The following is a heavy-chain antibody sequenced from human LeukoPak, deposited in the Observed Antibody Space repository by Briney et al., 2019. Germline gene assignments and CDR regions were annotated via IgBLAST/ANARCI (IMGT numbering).Heavy chain of an antibody. Sequence: SETLSLTCTVSGGSISSGGYYWSWIRQPPGKGLEWIGEIYHSGSTNYNPSLKSRVTISVDKSKNQFSLKLSSVTAADTAVYYCARDLGDPEYGYDGYYYGMDVWGQGTTVTVSS. V-gene: IGHV4-30-2*01. J-gene: IGHJ6*02. CDR3: ARDLGDPEYGYDGYYYGMDV. D-gene: IGHD5-18*01. CDR2: IYHSGST. CDR1: GGSISSGGYY.